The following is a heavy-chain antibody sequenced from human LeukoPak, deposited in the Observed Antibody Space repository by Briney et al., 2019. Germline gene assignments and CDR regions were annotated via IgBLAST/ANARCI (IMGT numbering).Heavy chain of an antibody. D-gene: IGHD6-13*01. V-gene: IGHV3-30*02. J-gene: IGHJ5*01. CDR3: AKEGRTTWYRGWFDS. Sequence: GGSLRLSCAASGFIFSSYGMHWVRQAPGKGLEWVAFIRYDGSNTYYADSVKGRFTISRDNSKNTLYLQMNSLRGEDTAVYYCAKEGRTTWYRGWFDSWGQGTLVIVSS. CDR2: IRYDGSNT. CDR1: GFIFSSYG.